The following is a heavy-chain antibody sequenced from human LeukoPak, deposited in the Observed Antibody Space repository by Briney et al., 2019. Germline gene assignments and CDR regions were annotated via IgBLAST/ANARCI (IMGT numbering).Heavy chain of an antibody. CDR2: ISSSSSYI. Sequence: GGSLRLSCAASGFTFSSYSMNWVRQAPGKGLEWVSSISSSSSYIYYADSVKGRFTISRDNAKNSLYLQTNSLRAEDTAVYYCARDGDSGSYIASFDYWGQGTLVTVSS. CDR3: ARDGDSGSYIASFDY. CDR1: GFTFSSYS. D-gene: IGHD1-26*01. J-gene: IGHJ4*02. V-gene: IGHV3-21*01.